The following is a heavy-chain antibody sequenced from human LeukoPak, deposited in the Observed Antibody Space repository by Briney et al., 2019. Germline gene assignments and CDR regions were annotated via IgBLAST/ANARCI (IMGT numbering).Heavy chain of an antibody. CDR2: ISSSGSST. V-gene: IGHV3-23*01. CDR3: ARPNRGVTGYLLELDY. CDR1: GFTFSSYA. D-gene: IGHD3-9*01. J-gene: IGHJ4*02. Sequence: GESLRLSCAASGFTFSSYAMSWVRQAPGKGLQWVSAISSSGSSTYYADSVNGHFTISRDNSKNTLYLQMNSLRAEDTAVYFCARPNRGVTGYLLELDYWGQGTLVTVSS.